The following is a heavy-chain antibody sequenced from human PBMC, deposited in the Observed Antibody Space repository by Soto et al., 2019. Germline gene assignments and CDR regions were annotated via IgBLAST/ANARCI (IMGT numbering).Heavy chain of an antibody. CDR2: INSDGSST. V-gene: IGHV3-74*01. D-gene: IGHD5-12*01. CDR3: ARVEMATTNHWYFDL. CDR1: GFTFSSYW. J-gene: IGHJ2*01. Sequence: EVQLVESGGGLVQPGGSLRLSCAASGFTFSSYWMHWVRQAPGKGLVWVSRINSDGSSTSYADSVKGRFTISRDNAKNTLYLQMNSLRAEDTAVYYCARVEMATTNHWYFDLWGRGTLVTVSS.